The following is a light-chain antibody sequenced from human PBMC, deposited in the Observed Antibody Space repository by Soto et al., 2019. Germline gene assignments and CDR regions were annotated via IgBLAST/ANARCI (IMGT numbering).Light chain of an antibody. Sequence: QSVLTQPASVSGSPGQSITISCTGTSSDVGGYNYVSWYQQQPGKAPKLMIYDVTNRPSGVSNCFSGSDSGNTAALTISRLQAEDEADYYCSSYTRSNNRVFGSGTKVTVL. CDR1: SSDVGGYNY. CDR3: SSYTRSNNRV. CDR2: DVT. V-gene: IGLV2-14*03. J-gene: IGLJ1*01.